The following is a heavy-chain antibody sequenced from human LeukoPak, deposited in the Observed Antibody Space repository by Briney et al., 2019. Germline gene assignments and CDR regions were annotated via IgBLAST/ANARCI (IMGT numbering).Heavy chain of an antibody. CDR1: GFTFSNYG. V-gene: IGHV3-23*01. CDR2: ISGSGGST. J-gene: IGHJ5*02. CDR3: ANLKSITIFGVRLWGFDP. Sequence: PGGSLRLSCAASGFTFSNYGMSWVRQAPGKGLEWVSAISGSGGSTYYADSVKGRFTISRDNSKNTLYLQMNSLRAEDTAVYYCANLKSITIFGVRLWGFDPWGQGTLVTVSS. D-gene: IGHD3-3*01.